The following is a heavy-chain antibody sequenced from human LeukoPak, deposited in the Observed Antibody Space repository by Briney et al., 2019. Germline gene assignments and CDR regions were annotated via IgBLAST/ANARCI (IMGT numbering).Heavy chain of an antibody. CDR2: MYYSGST. D-gene: IGHD1-26*01. CDR1: GGFISSYY. Sequence: ETLSLTCTVSGGFISSYYWSWIRQPPGKGLEWIGYMYYSGSTIHNPSLKSRVTISVDTSRHQFSLKLSSMTAADTAVYYCARDNGTYYGFDSWGQGTLVTVSS. CDR3: ARDNGTYYGFDS. V-gene: IGHV4-59*01. J-gene: IGHJ4*02.